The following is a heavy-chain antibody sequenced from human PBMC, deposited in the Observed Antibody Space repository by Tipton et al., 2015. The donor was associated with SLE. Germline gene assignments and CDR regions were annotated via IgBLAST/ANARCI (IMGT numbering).Heavy chain of an antibody. D-gene: IGHD3-3*01. J-gene: IGHJ4*02. CDR2: INHSGST. V-gene: IGHV4-34*01. CDR1: GGSFSAYY. Sequence: LRLSCAVYGGSFSAYYWSWIRQPPGKGLEWIGEINHSGSTNYNPSPKSRVTISVDTSKNQFSLKLSSVTAADTALYYCARPGSPFWSGYPFDYWGQGTLVTVSS. CDR3: ARPGSPFWSGYPFDY.